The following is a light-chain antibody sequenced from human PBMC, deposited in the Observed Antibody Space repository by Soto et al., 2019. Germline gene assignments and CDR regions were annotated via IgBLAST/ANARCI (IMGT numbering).Light chain of an antibody. J-gene: IGKJ2*01. CDR2: GAS. V-gene: IGKV3-20*01. CDR3: QQYITSPPMYT. Sequence: ETVLTQSPGTLSLSPGERATLSCRASQSVSSRDLAWYQQKPGQAPRLLIYGASNRATGIPDRFSGSGSGTEFTLTISRLEPEDFAVYYCQQYITSPPMYTFGQGTKLEIK. CDR1: QSVSSRD.